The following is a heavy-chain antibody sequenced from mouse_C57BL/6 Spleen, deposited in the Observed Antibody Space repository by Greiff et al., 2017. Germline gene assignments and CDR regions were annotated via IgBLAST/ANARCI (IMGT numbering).Heavy chain of an antibody. CDR3: ANYDGYNYYAMDY. Sequence: DVMLVESGGGLVKPGGSLKLSCAASGFTFSAYGMHWVRQAPEKGLEWVAYISSGSSTIYYADTVKGRFTISRDNAKNTLFLQMTSLRSEDTAMYYCANYDGYNYYAMDYWGQGTSVTVSS. D-gene: IGHD2-3*01. CDR1: GFTFSAYG. CDR2: ISSGSSTI. V-gene: IGHV5-17*01. J-gene: IGHJ4*01.